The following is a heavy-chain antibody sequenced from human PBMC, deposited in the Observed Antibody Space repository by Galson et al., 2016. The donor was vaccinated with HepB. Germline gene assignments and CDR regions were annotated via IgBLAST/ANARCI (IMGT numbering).Heavy chain of an antibody. V-gene: IGHV3-21*01. Sequence: SLRLSCAASGFTFSSYSMNWVRQAPGKGLEWVASISRSTTYMYYANSVKGRYTISRDNAKNSLYLQMNSLRAEDTAVYYCARDRYQTLYNPNYYYGMDVWGQGTTVTVSS. D-gene: IGHD1-14*01. CDR3: ARDRYQTLYNPNYYYGMDV. J-gene: IGHJ6*02. CDR2: ISRSTTYM. CDR1: GFTFSSYS.